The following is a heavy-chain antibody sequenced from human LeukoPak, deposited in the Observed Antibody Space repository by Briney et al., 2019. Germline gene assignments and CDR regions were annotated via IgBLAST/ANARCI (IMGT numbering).Heavy chain of an antibody. D-gene: IGHD3-22*01. CDR3: ARVSGITMIVVLIEDAFDT. CDR2: IYYSGST. CDR1: GGSFSDYY. Sequence: SETLSLTCAVYGGSFSDYYWGWIRQPPGKGLEWIGSIYYSGSTYYNPSLKSRATISVDTSKNQFSLKLSSVTAADTAVYYCARVSGITMIVVLIEDAFDTWGQGTMVTVSS. V-gene: IGHV4-34*01. J-gene: IGHJ3*02.